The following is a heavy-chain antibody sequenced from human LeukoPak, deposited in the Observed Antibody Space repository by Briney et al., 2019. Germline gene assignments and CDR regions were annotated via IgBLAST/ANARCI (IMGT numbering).Heavy chain of an antibody. Sequence: SETLSLTCTVSGGSISSGDYYWSWILQPPGKGLEWIGYIYYSGSTYYNPSLKSRVTISVDTSKNQFSLKLSSVTAADTAVYYCARVVLLPDSSGYWEAPDLYYFDYWGQGTLVTVSS. CDR2: IYYSGST. CDR3: ARVVLLPDSSGYWEAPDLYYFDY. CDR1: GGSISSGDYY. V-gene: IGHV4-30-4*01. J-gene: IGHJ4*02. D-gene: IGHD3-22*01.